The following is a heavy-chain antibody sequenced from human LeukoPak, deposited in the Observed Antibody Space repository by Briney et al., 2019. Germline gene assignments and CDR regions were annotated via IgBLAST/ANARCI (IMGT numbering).Heavy chain of an antibody. D-gene: IGHD6-19*01. CDR2: IYYGSVFYSVST. CDR1: GGSISSSSYY. Sequence: PSETLSLTCTVSGGSISSSSYYWGWIRQPPGKGLEWIGSIYYGSVFYSVSTYYNPSLKSRVTMSGDTSKNQFSLKLSSVTAADTAAYYCAREERYSSGWVSAFDYWGQGTLVTVSS. CDR3: AREERYSSGWVSAFDY. J-gene: IGHJ4*02. V-gene: IGHV4-39*07.